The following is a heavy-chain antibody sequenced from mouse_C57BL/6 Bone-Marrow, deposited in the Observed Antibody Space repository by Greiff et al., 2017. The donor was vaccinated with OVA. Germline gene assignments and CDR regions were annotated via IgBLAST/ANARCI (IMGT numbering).Heavy chain of an antibody. J-gene: IGHJ2*01. CDR3: TELGRDN. CDR2: IDPGTGGT. V-gene: IGHV1-15*01. Sequence: QVQLKESGAELVRPGASVTLSCKASGYTFTDYEMHWVKQTPVHGLEWIGAIDPGTGGTAYNQKFKCKAILTADKSSSTAYMELRSLTSEDSAVYYSTELGRDNGGQGTTPTVSS. CDR1: GYTFTDYE. D-gene: IGHD4-1*01.